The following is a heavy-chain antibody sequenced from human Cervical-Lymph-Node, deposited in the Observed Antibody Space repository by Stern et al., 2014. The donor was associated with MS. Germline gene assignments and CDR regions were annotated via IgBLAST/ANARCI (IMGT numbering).Heavy chain of an antibody. CDR3: ARMMATISTGVNGLDV. CDR2: INTSAGNP. J-gene: IGHJ6*02. Sequence: VQLVESESELKKPGASVKVSCQSFGHTFTSYAINWVRQAPGQGLEWMGWINTSAGNPTFAQGFIGRLVFSLDTSVNTAYLQISSLKSEDTAVYYCARMMATISTGVNGLDVWGQGTTVTVSS. V-gene: IGHV7-4-1*02. CDR1: GHTFTSYA. D-gene: IGHD5-24*01.